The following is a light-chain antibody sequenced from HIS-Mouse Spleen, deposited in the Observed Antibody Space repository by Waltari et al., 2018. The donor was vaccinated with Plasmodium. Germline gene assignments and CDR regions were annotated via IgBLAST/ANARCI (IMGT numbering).Light chain of an antibody. CDR1: QSVSSN. J-gene: IGKJ3*01. CDR3: QQYNNWSFT. Sequence: EIVMTQSPATLSVSPGERATLSCRASQSVSSNLAWYQQKPGQAPRHLIYGASTRATGIPARFRGSGSGTEFTLTISSLQSEDFAVYYCQQYNNWSFTFGPGTKVDIK. CDR2: GAS. V-gene: IGKV3-15*01.